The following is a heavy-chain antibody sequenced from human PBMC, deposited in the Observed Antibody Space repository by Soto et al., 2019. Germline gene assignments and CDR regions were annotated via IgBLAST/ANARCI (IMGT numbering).Heavy chain of an antibody. J-gene: IGHJ4*02. CDR1: GDTFNFYS. Sequence: QVQLVQSGAEVKRPGSSVKVSCKASGDTFNFYSINWVRQAPGLGLEWMGRVNPILSMSNYAQRFQGRVTMTADKYTSTAYMDLSGLRSEDTAIYYCATIYGSGSRAFDFWGQGALVTVSS. CDR2: VNPILSMS. D-gene: IGHD3-10*01. V-gene: IGHV1-69*04. CDR3: ATIYGSGSRAFDF.